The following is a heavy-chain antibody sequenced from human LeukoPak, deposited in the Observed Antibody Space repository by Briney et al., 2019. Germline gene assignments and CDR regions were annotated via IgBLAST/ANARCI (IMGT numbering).Heavy chain of an antibody. CDR3: AREFEYSTSGAGY. J-gene: IGHJ4*02. CDR1: GFPFSGYS. V-gene: IGHV3-21*01. D-gene: IGHD6-6*01. CDR2: MSILSGIT. Sequence: GGSLRLSCAGSGFPFSGYSMDWVRQTPGKGLEWVSSMSILSGITYYAESVKGRFTVSRDNAKNLLHLQMNSLRVEDTAIYYCAREFEYSTSGAGYWGQGTLVTVSS.